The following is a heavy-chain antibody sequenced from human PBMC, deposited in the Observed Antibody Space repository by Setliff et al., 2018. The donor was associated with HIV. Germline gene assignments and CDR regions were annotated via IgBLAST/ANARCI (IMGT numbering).Heavy chain of an antibody. J-gene: IGHJ3*02. Sequence: PSETLSLTCTVSGGSMNENHWSWLRQSPGKGLGWIAYIHTSGSTYFNPSFISRVTISIDSSKNQFSLKLMSLTAADTAVYYCARTGYAFDIWGRGTMVTVSS. CDR1: GGSMNENH. V-gene: IGHV4-4*08. CDR2: IHTSGST. CDR3: ARTGYAFDI.